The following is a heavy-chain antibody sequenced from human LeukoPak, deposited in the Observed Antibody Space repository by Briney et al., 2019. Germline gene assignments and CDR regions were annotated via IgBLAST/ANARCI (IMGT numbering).Heavy chain of an antibody. CDR1: GFTVSSNY. CDR3: AKDLSSGSRRAY. Sequence: GGSLRPSCAASGFTVSSNYMSWVRRAPGKGLEWVSVIYSGGSTYYADSVKGRFTISRDNTKNTLYLQMNSLKAEDTGVYHCAKDLSSGSRRAYWGQGTLVTVSS. CDR2: IYSGGST. J-gene: IGHJ4*02. V-gene: IGHV3-53*05. D-gene: IGHD6-19*01.